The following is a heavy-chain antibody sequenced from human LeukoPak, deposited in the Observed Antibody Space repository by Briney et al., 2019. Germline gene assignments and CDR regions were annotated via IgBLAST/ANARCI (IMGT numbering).Heavy chain of an antibody. CDR3: AREALSSSSVGNWFDP. CDR1: GGSISSCY. Sequence: SETLSLTCTVSGGSISSCYWSWIRQPAGKGLEWIGRIYTSGSTNYNPSLKSRVTMSVDTSKNQFSLKLSSVTAADTAVYYCAREALSSSSVGNWFDPWGQGTLVTVSS. J-gene: IGHJ5*02. V-gene: IGHV4-4*07. D-gene: IGHD6-13*01. CDR2: IYTSGST.